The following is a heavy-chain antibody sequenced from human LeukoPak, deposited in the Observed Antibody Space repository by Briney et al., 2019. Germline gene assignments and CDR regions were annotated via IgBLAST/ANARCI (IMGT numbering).Heavy chain of an antibody. V-gene: IGHV1-2*02. D-gene: IGHD3-22*01. CDR2: INPNSGGT. Sequence: ASVRVSCKASGYTFTCYYMHWVPQAPGQGLEWMGWINPNSGGTNYAQKFQGRVTMTRDTSISTAYMELSRLRSDDTAVYYCASRHYYDSSGPYHDAFDIWGQGTMVTVSS. CDR1: GYTFTCYY. J-gene: IGHJ3*02. CDR3: ASRHYYDSSGPYHDAFDI.